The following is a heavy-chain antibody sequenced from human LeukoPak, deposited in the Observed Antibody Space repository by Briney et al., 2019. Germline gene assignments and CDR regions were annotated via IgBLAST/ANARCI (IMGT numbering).Heavy chain of an antibody. CDR2: IVVGSGNT. CDR3: AAGSRVTTNFDY. V-gene: IGHV1-58*01. CDR1: GFTSTSSA. D-gene: IGHD4-11*01. Sequence: ASVKVSCKASGFTSTSSAVQWVRQARGQRLEWIGWIVVGSGNTNYAQKFQERVTITRDMSTSTAYMELSSLRSEDTAVYYCAAGSRVTTNFDYWGQGTLVTVSS. J-gene: IGHJ4*02.